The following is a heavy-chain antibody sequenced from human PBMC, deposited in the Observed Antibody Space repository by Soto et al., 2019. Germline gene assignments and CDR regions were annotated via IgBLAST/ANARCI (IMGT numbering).Heavy chain of an antibody. J-gene: IGHJ5*02. D-gene: IGHD6-19*01. CDR1: GGSINSSSYF. CDR3: ARHYSSGSRNWFDP. Sequence: PSETLSLTCSVSGGSINSSSYFWGWVRQPPGKGLEWVGSIYYSGSTYYNPSLRSRVTISVDTSKNQFSLKLSSVTAADTAVFYCARHYSSGSRNWFDPWGQGTLVTVSS. V-gene: IGHV4-39*01. CDR2: IYYSGST.